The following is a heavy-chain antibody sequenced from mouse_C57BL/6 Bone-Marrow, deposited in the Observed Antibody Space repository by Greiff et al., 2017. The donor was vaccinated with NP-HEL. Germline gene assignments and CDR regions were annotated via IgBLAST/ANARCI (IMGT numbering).Heavy chain of an antibody. J-gene: IGHJ1*03. CDR3: TRDPVITTVVRYWYFDV. D-gene: IGHD1-1*01. Sequence: EVQGVESGEGLVKPGGSLKLSCAASGFTFSSYAMSWVRQTPEKRLEWVAYISSGGDYIYYVDTVKGRFTISRDNARNTLYLQMSSLKSEDTAMYYCTRDPVITTVVRYWYFDVWGTGTTVTVSS. CDR1: GFTFSSYA. V-gene: IGHV5-9-1*02. CDR2: ISSGGDYI.